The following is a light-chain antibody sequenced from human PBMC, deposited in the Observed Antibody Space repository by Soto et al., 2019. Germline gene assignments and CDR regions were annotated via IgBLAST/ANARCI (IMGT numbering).Light chain of an antibody. CDR2: GAS. CDR1: QSVSSSY. V-gene: IGKV3-20*01. Sequence: EIVLTQSPGTLSLSPGERATLSCRASQSVSSSYLAWYQQKPGQAPRLLIYGASSRATGIPDRFSGSGSGTDFTLTSSRLEPEDCAVYYFQQYGSSPLTFGEGTKVEIK. CDR3: QQYGSSPLT. J-gene: IGKJ4*01.